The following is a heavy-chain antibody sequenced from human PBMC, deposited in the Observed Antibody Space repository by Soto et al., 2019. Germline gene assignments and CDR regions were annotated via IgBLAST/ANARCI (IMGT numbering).Heavy chain of an antibody. V-gene: IGHV4-30-4*01. CDR3: ARCYSFGDYYFDY. Sequence: RLSRTCPVSGGSISSGDYYWSWIRQPPGKGLEWIGYIYYSGITYYNPSLKSRVTISVDTSKNQFSLKLSSVTAADTAVYYCARCYSFGDYYFDYWGQGTLVTVYS. CDR2: IYYSGIT. D-gene: IGHD2-21*02. CDR1: GGSISSGDYY. J-gene: IGHJ4*02.